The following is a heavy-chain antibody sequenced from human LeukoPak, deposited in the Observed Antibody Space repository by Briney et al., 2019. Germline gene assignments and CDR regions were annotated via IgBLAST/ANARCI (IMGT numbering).Heavy chain of an antibody. J-gene: IGHJ4*02. Sequence: GGSLRLSCAASGFTFRNYAMSWVPQAPGKGLEWVSTISATGGSTYYADSVKGRFTISRDNSKNTLYVQMNSLRAEDTAVYYCAKGWTSGFDYWGQGTLVTVSS. CDR3: AKGWTSGFDY. CDR2: ISATGGST. D-gene: IGHD2-15*01. CDR1: GFTFRNYA. V-gene: IGHV3-23*01.